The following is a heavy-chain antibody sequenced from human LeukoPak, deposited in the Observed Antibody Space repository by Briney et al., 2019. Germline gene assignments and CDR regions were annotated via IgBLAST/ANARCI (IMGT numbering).Heavy chain of an antibody. CDR1: GGTFSSYA. CDR2: IIPIFGTA. D-gene: IGHD2-2*01. V-gene: IGHV1-69*06. J-gene: IGHJ6*04. CDR3: ARGQGVVPAAVHVAYYYYGMDV. Sequence: GASVKVSCKASGGTFSSYAISWVRQAPGQGLEWMGGIIPIFGTASYAQKFQGRVTITADKSTSTAYMELSSLRSEDTAVYYRARGQGVVPAAVHVAYYYYGMDVWGKGTTVTVSS.